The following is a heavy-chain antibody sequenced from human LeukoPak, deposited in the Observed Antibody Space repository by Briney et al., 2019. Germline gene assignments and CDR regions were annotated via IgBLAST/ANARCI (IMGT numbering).Heavy chain of an antibody. CDR1: GGSIRSGIYY. CDR2: MFSPGTI. D-gene: IGHD3-10*01. Sequence: NPSQTLSLTCTVSGGSIRSGIYYWSWIGQPAGKGLEWIGRMFSPGTINYNPSLKSRVTISLDTSKNQFSLKLSSVTAADTAVYYCARLSGRDYYFDYWGQGTLVTVSS. V-gene: IGHV4-61*02. CDR3: ARLSGRDYYFDY. J-gene: IGHJ4*02.